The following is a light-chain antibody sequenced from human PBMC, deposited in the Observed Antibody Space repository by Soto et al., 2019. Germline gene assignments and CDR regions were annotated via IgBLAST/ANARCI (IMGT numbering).Light chain of an antibody. CDR3: SSYTSGNNLYV. CDR2: EVN. J-gene: IGLJ1*01. CDR1: SSDVGGYHF. Sequence: QSALTQPPSASGSPGQSVTISCTGTSSDVGGYHFVAWYQQHPGKAPKLLIYEVNRQPPGVPDRFSGSKSGNTASLTVSGLQADDEADYYCSSYTSGNNLYVFGTGTKLTVL. V-gene: IGLV2-8*01.